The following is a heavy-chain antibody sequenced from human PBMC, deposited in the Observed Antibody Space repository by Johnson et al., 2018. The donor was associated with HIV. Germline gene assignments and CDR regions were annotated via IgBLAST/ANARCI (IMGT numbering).Heavy chain of an antibody. Sequence: QVQLVESGGGLVKPGGSLRLSCAASGITFSDYYMSCIRQAPGKGLEWVSYISSGGGSVYYAESMKGRFTISRDNAKNSLYLQMNSLRAEDTAVYFCARDQGQWLTQVWDAFDIWGQGTLVTVS. J-gene: IGHJ3*02. V-gene: IGHV3-11*04. CDR1: GITFSDYY. CDR3: ARDQGQWLTQVWDAFDI. CDR2: ISSGGGSV. D-gene: IGHD6-19*01.